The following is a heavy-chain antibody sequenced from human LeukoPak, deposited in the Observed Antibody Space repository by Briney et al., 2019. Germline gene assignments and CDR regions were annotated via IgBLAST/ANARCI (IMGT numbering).Heavy chain of an antibody. D-gene: IGHD5-24*01. J-gene: IGHJ4*02. V-gene: IGHV1-46*01. CDR2: INPSGGST. CDR3: ARLYLPATRFDY. Sequence: ASVKVSCKASGYTFTGYYMHWVRQAPGQGLEWMGIINPSGGSTSYAQKFQGRVTMTRDTSTSTVYMELSSLRSEDTAVYYCARLYLPATRFDYWGQGTLVTVSS. CDR1: GYTFTGYY.